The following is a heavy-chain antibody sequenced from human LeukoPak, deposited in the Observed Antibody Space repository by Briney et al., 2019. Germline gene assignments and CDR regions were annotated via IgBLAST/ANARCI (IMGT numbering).Heavy chain of an antibody. CDR1: GFPVSSYY. D-gene: IGHD3-10*01. V-gene: IGHV4-4*09. CDR3: ASVMVRGVILDY. CDR2: IYTSGST. J-gene: IGHJ4*02. Sequence: SETLSLTCTVSGFPVSSYYWSWVRQPPGKGLEWIGFIYTSGSTNYNPSLQSRVTISVDTSKNQFSLKLSSVTAADTAVYYCASVMVRGVILDYWGQGTLVTVSS.